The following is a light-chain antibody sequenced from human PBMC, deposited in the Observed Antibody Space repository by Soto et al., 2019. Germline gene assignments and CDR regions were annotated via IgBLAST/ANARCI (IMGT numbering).Light chain of an antibody. V-gene: IGKV1-5*03. CDR3: QEYNSNSRYT. J-gene: IGKJ2*01. CDR2: TAS. Sequence: DIQLTQSPSTLSASVGDRVTITCRASQSISSWLAWYQQKPGKAPKLLIYTASSLESGVPSRFSGSGSGTEFTLTISSLQPDDFATYYCQEYNSNSRYTFGQGTKLEIK. CDR1: QSISSW.